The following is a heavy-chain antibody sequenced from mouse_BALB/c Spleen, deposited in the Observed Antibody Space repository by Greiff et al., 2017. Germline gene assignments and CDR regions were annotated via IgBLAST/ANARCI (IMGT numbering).Heavy chain of an antibody. V-gene: IGHV1-19*01. CDR2: INPYNGGT. Sequence: VQLQQSGPVLVKPGASVKMSCKASGYTFTDYYMNWVKQSPGKSLEWIGVINPYNGGTSYNQKFKGKATLTVDKSSSTDYMELNSLTSKDTAVYYCARVGYDTYDFDYWGQGTPVTVSA. J-gene: IGHJ2*01. CDR1: GYTFTDYY. CDR3: ARVGYDTYDFDY. D-gene: IGHD2-2*01.